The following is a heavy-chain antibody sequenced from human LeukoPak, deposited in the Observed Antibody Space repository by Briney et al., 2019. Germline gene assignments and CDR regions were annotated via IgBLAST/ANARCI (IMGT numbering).Heavy chain of an antibody. CDR1: GGSFSGYY. D-gene: IGHD5-24*01. V-gene: IGHV4-34*01. J-gene: IGHJ4*02. Sequence: KTSETLSLTCAVYGGSFSGYYWSWIRQPPGKGLEWIGEINHSGSTNYNPSLKSRVTISVDTSKNQFSLKLSSVTAADTAVYYCARATVEMATKSDYYFDYWGQGTLVTVSS. CDR3: ARATVEMATKSDYYFDY. CDR2: INHSGST.